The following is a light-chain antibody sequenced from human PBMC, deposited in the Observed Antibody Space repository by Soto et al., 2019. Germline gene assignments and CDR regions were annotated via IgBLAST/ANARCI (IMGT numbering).Light chain of an antibody. CDR1: SSDVGSYNL. V-gene: IGLV2-23*01. CDR3: CSYAGDSSYV. Sequence: QSALTQPASVSGSPGQSITISCTGTSSDVGSYNLVSWYQQRPGKAPKLMIYEDTQRPSGVSNRFSGSKSGNTASLTISGLQAEYEADYYCCSYAGDSSYVFGTGTKLTVL. J-gene: IGLJ1*01. CDR2: EDT.